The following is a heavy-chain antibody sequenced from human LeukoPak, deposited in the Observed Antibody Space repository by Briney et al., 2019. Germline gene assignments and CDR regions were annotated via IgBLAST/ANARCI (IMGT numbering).Heavy chain of an antibody. CDR2: ISAYNGST. Sequence: GASVKVSCKASGYTFTSYGISWVRQAPGQGLEWMGWISAYNGSTNYAQKLQGRVTMTTDTSTSTAYMELRSLRSDDTAVYYCARLDYYDSSGYQYYFDYWGQGTLVTVSS. V-gene: IGHV1-18*01. CDR3: ARLDYYDSSGYQYYFDY. CDR1: GYTFTSYG. J-gene: IGHJ4*02. D-gene: IGHD3-22*01.